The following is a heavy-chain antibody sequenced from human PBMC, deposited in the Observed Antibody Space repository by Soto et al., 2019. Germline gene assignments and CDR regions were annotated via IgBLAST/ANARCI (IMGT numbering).Heavy chain of an antibody. J-gene: IGHJ3*01. CDR3: SIGSWSAETFDV. V-gene: IGHV1-69*02. D-gene: IGHD2-2*01. CDR1: GGTFNTYT. Sequence: QVHLIQSGAEVKKPGSSVKVSCKAAGGTFNTYTLFWVRQAPGHGLEWMGRIIPMLTVTNSAQKFQGRLILTADKSTGTAFMELTSLRSDDTAVYYCSIGSWSAETFDVWGQGTMVTVSS. CDR2: IIPMLTVT.